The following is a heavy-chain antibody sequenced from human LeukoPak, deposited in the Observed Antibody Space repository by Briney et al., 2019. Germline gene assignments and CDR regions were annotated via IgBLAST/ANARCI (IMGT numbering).Heavy chain of an antibody. CDR3: ARRVSSWYYFDY. Sequence: RGESLKISCQGSGSSFTSYWIGWVRQLPGKGLEWMGIIYPGDSDTRYSPSFQGQVTISADKSISTAYLQWSSLKASDTAMYYCARRVSSWYYFDYWGQGTLVTVS. CDR1: GSSFTSYW. J-gene: IGHJ4*02. CDR2: IYPGDSDT. V-gene: IGHV5-51*01. D-gene: IGHD6-13*01.